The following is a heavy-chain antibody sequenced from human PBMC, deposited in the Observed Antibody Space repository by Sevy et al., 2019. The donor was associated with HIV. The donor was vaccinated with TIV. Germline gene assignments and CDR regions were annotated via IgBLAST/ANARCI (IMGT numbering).Heavy chain of an antibody. CDR2: IWFDGSNT. V-gene: IGHV3-33*01. J-gene: IGHJ4*02. Sequence: GWSLRLSCAASGFTFSSYGMHWVRQAPGKGLEWVAVIWFDGSNTYYADSVKGRFTISRDIAKNTLHLQMNSLRAEDTAVYYCARDLEFYDYGAFGPAFMPDYWGQGTLVTVSS. CDR1: GFTFSSYG. D-gene: IGHD4-17*01. CDR3: ARDLEFYDYGAFGPAFMPDY.